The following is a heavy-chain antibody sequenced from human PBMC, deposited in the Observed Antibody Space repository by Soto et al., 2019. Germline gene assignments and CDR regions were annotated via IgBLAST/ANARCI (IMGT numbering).Heavy chain of an antibody. CDR2: ISDGGDLT. V-gene: IGHV3-23*01. Sequence: VQLLESGGDLVHPGGSLRLSCAASGFAFSSHPMSWVRQAPERGPEWVSGISDGGDLTYNADSVKGRFTISRDNSKNILFLQMNSLRAEDTALYYCARRAFGSSRSFDLWGQGTMVTVSS. CDR1: GFAFSSHP. J-gene: IGHJ3*01. CDR3: ARRAFGSSRSFDL. D-gene: IGHD6-6*01.